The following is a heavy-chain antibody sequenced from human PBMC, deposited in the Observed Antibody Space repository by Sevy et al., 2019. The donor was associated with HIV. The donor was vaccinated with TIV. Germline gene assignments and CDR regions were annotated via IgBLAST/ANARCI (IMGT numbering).Heavy chain of an antibody. D-gene: IGHD6-19*01. Sequence: GGSLRLSCAASVFTFGSYGMHWVRQAPGKGLEWVAVIWFDGSNQYYGDSVKGRFTISRDNSKNTVYLHMNSLRVDDTAVYYCARESGSDWYLDFWGQGTLVTVSS. CDR2: IWFDGSNQ. V-gene: IGHV3-33*01. CDR3: ARESGSDWYLDF. CDR1: VFTFGSYG. J-gene: IGHJ4*02.